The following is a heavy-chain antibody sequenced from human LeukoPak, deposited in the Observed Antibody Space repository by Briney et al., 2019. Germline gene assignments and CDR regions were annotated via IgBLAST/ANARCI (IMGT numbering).Heavy chain of an antibody. CDR1: GFTFSSYG. Sequence: PGGSLRLSCAASGFTFSSYGMHWVRQAPGKGLEGVAVIWYDGSNKYYADSVKGRFTISRDNSKNTLYLQMNSLRAEDTAVYYCARDNVGDWNGMDVWGQGTTVTVSS. CDR3: ARDNVGDWNGMDV. CDR2: IWYDGSNK. V-gene: IGHV3-33*01. J-gene: IGHJ6*02. D-gene: IGHD2-21*02.